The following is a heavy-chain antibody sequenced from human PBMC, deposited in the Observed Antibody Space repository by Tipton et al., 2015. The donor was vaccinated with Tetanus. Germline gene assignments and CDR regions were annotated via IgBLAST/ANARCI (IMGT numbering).Heavy chain of an antibody. J-gene: IGHJ4*02. D-gene: IGHD1-26*01. CDR3: ARDIEEVGATKYFDY. CDR1: GGSISSYY. Sequence: TLSLTCTVSGGSISSYYWSWIRQPPGKGLEWIGYIYFNGSTNYNPSLKSRVTISLDTSKNQFSLRLTSVTAADTAVYYCARDIEEVGATKYFDYWGQGTLVTVSS. CDR2: IYFNGST. V-gene: IGHV4-59*01.